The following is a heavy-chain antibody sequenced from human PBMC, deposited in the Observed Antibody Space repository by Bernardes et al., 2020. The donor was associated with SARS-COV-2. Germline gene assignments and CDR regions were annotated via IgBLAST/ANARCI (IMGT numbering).Heavy chain of an antibody. V-gene: IGHV4-59*11. CDR2: IYYSGST. J-gene: IGHJ4*02. CDR1: GGSISSHY. Sequence: SETLSLTCTVSGGSISSHYWSWIRQPPGKGLEWIGYIYYSGSTNYNPSLKSRVTISVDTSKNQFSLKLSSVTAADTAVYYCARGAWELPDYWGQGTLVTVSS. CDR3: ARGAWELPDY. D-gene: IGHD1-26*01.